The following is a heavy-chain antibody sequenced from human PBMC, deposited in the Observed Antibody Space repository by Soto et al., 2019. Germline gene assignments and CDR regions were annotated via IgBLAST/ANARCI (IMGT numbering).Heavy chain of an antibody. Sequence: EVQLVESGGGLVQTGGSLRLSCAASRFTFSDYWMTWVRQTPGKGLAWVANIKKDGSEKYYVDSVKGRFTISRDNAKNSLYLQMNSLSADDTAVYYCARGTLWTGYQFFDYWGQGTPVTVSS. CDR2: IKKDGSEK. J-gene: IGHJ4*02. D-gene: IGHD3-3*01. V-gene: IGHV3-7*04. CDR1: RFTFSDYW. CDR3: ARGTLWTGYQFFDY.